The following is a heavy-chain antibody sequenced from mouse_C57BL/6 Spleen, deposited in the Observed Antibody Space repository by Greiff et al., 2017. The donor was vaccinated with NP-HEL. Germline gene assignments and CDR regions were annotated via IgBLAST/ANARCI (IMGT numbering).Heavy chain of an antibody. CDR1: GFTFSSYA. CDR3: AREGELGLAY. V-gene: IGHV5-4*01. J-gene: IGHJ3*01. D-gene: IGHD4-1*01. CDR2: ISDGGSYT. Sequence: EVHLVESGGGLVKPGGSLKLSCAASGFTFSSYAMSWVRQTPEKRLEWVATISDGGSYTYYPDNVKGRFTISRDNAKNNLYLQMSHLKSEDTAMYYCAREGELGLAYWGQGTLVTVSA.